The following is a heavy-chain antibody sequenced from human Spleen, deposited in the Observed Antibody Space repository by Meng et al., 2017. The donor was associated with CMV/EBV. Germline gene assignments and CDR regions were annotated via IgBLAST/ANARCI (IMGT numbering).Heavy chain of an antibody. D-gene: IGHD3-22*01. J-gene: IGHJ5*02. V-gene: IGHV2-5*01. CDR1: FSLNTIGVG. Sequence: FSLNTIGVGRGSIRQPPEKACEWRAVIYRNDAKRYSASLKSRLTITKGTSKNQVVLTMTNMDPVDTATYYCAHSANAGVVIPGWFDPWGQGTLVTVSS. CDR3: AHSANAGVVIPGWFDP. CDR2: IYRNDAK.